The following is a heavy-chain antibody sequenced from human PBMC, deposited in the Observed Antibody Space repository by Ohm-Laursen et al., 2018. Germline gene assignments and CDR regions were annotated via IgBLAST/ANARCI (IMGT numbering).Heavy chain of an antibody. CDR3: ARGGGYDANSGSTYYYGLDV. CDR2: IYSSGST. V-gene: IGHV4-59*01. Sequence: GTLSLTCAVNGESSSGYFWNWIRQPPGKGLEWIGYIYSSGSTKYNPSIRSRVTMSADTSKNQFSLRLTSVTAADTAVYFCARGGGYDANSGSTYYYGLDVWGQGTTVTVSS. CDR1: GESSSGYF. D-gene: IGHD5-12*01. J-gene: IGHJ6*02.